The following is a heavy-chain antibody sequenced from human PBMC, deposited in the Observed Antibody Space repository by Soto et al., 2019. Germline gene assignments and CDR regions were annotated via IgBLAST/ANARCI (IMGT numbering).Heavy chain of an antibody. D-gene: IGHD3-22*01. CDR2: IYWDDDK. J-gene: IGHJ3*02. CDR3: AHSRITMIVVVGDAFDI. CDR1: GFSLSTSGVG. V-gene: IGHV2-5*02. Sequence: QLTLKESGPTLVKPTQTLTLTCTFSGFSLSTSGVGVGWFRQPPGKALEWLALIYWDDDKRYSPSLKSRLTITKNNSKNQEVHTMTHMDPVDTATYYCAHSRITMIVVVGDAFDIWGQGTMVTFSS.